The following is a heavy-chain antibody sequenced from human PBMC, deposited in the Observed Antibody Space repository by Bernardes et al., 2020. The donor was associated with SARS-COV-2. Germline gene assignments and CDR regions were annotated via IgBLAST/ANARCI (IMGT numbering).Heavy chain of an antibody. D-gene: IGHD3-10*01. J-gene: IGHJ5*02. Sequence: GGSLRLSCAASGFTFSSSAMHWVRQAPGKGLEWVSTISGSGGSTYYADSVKGRFTISRDNSKNTLYLQMNSLRAEDTAVFYCAGYGSGSYKWFDPWGQGTLVTVSS. CDR1: GFTFSSSA. CDR3: AGYGSGSYKWFDP. CDR2: ISGSGGST. V-gene: IGHV3-23*01.